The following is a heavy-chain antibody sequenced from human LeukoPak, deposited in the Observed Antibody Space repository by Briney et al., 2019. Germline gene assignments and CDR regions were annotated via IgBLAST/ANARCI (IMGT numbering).Heavy chain of an antibody. CDR1: GYTFTAYY. Sequence: ASVKVSCKASGYTFTAYYIHWVRQAPGEGLEWMGHINPNSGGTNYAQKFQGRVTMTRDTSISTAYMDLRRLTSDDTAVYYCASSYSYGNYWGQGTLVTVSS. V-gene: IGHV1-2*06. CDR3: ASSYSYGNY. D-gene: IGHD5-18*01. J-gene: IGHJ4*02. CDR2: INPNSGGT.